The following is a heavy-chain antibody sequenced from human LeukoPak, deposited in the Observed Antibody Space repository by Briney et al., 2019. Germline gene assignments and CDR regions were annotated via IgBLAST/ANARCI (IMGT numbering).Heavy chain of an antibody. V-gene: IGHV1-69*06. CDR3: AGGLDEYSSSWAPSDP. Sequence: GASVKVSCKASGGTFSSYAISWVRQAPGQGLEWMGGIIPIFGTANYAQKFQGRVTITADKSTSTAYMELSSLRSEDTAVYYCAGGLDEYSSSWAPSDPWGQGTLVTVSS. J-gene: IGHJ5*02. CDR2: IIPIFGTA. CDR1: GGTFSSYA. D-gene: IGHD6-6*01.